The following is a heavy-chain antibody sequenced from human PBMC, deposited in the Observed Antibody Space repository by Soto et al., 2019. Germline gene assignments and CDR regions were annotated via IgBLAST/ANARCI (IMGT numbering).Heavy chain of an antibody. CDR3: AREYCSGGSCYSRH. CDR2: IYSGGST. J-gene: IGHJ1*01. CDR1: GFTVSSNY. V-gene: IGHV3-66*01. D-gene: IGHD2-15*01. Sequence: EVQLVESGGGLVQPGGSLRLSCAASGFTVSSNYMSWVRQAPGKGLEWVSVIYSGGSTYYADSVKGRFTNSRDNSKNTLYLQMNSLRAEDTAVYYCAREYCSGGSCYSRHWGQGTLVTVSS.